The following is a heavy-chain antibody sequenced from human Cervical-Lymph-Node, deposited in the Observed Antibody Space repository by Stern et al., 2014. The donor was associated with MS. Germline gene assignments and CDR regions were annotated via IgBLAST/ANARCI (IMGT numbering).Heavy chain of an antibody. D-gene: IGHD3-16*02. Sequence: VQLVESGAEVKKPGASVKVSCKASGYTFTSYGISWVRQAPGQGLERMGWTSAYNGNTNYAQKLQGRVTMTTDTSTSTAYMELRSLRSDDTAVYYCARGGNDYVWGSYRTFDYWGQGTLVTVSS. V-gene: IGHV1-18*04. CDR2: TSAYNGNT. J-gene: IGHJ4*02. CDR1: GYTFTSYG. CDR3: ARGGNDYVWGSYRTFDY.